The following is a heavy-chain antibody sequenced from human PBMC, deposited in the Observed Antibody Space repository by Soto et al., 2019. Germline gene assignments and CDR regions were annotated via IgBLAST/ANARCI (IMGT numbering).Heavy chain of an antibody. V-gene: IGHV3-11*05. CDR1: GFTFSDYY. CDR2: ISPSSSYT. Sequence: QVQLVESGEGLVKPGGSLRLSCAASGFTFSDYYMSWIRQAPGKGLEWVSYISPSSSYTNYADSVKGRFTISRDNAKNSLYLQMNSLRAEDTAVYYCARDRRGIAAAGSHFDYWGQGTLVTVSS. D-gene: IGHD6-13*01. CDR3: ARDRRGIAAAGSHFDY. J-gene: IGHJ4*02.